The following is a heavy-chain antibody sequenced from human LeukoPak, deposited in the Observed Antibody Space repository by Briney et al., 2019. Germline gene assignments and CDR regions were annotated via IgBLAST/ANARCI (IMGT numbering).Heavy chain of an antibody. CDR2: DYYSGSS. D-gene: IGHD3-22*01. J-gene: IGHJ4*02. CDR1: GGSITDYY. V-gene: IGHV4-59*01. Sequence: SETLSLTCTVSGGSITDYYWGWIRQPPGKGLEWIGYDYYSGSSNYNPSLKSRVAISVDTSKNQFSLKMSSVTAADTAVYYCASGGYYYEDYWGQGTLVTVSS. CDR3: ASGGYYYEDY.